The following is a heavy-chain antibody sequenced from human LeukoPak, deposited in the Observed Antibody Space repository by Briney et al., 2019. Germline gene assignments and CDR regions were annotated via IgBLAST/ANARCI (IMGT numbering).Heavy chain of an antibody. CDR1: GGSISSSSYY. J-gene: IGHJ4*02. Sequence: SETLSLTCTVSGGSISSSSYYWGWIRQPPGKGLEWIGSIYYSGSTYYNPSLKSRVTISVDTSKNQFSLKLSSVPAADTAVYYCARHANIVVVVAANFFDYWGQGTLVIVSS. CDR3: ARHANIVVVVAANFFDY. V-gene: IGHV4-39*01. CDR2: IYYSGST. D-gene: IGHD2-15*01.